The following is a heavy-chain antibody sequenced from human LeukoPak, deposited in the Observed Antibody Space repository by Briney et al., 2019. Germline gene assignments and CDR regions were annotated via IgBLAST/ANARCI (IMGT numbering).Heavy chain of an antibody. J-gene: IGHJ4*02. CDR2: ISSSSSYI. CDR3: ARDGGYCSSTSCLAEYDY. Sequence: GGSLRLSCAASGFTFSSYSMNWVRQAPGKGLEWVSSISSSSSYIYYADSVKGRFTISRDNGKNSLYLQMNSLRAEDTAVYCCARDGGYCSSTSCLAEYDYWGQGTLVTVSS. V-gene: IGHV3-21*01. CDR1: GFTFSSYS. D-gene: IGHD2-2*01.